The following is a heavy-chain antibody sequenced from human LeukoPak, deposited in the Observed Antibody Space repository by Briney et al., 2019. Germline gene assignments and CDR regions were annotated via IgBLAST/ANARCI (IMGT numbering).Heavy chain of an antibody. CDR3: ARSGWHSSGYPITFDY. D-gene: IGHD3-22*01. CDR1: GGSISSGSYY. V-gene: IGHV4-61*02. CDR2: IYTSGST. J-gene: IGHJ4*02. Sequence: PSQTLSLTCTVSGGSISSGSYYWSWIRQPAGKGLEWIGRIYTSGSTNYNPSLKGRVTISVDTSKNQFSLKLSSVTAADTAVYYCARSGWHSSGYPITFDYWGQGTLVTVSS.